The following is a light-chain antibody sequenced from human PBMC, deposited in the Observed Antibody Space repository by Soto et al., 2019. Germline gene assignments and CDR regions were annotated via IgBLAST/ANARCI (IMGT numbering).Light chain of an antibody. V-gene: IGKV1-39*01. Sequence: DIQMTQSPSSLSASIGDRVTITCRASQSIRRYLNWYQQKPGKAPELLIHSASTLQSGVPSRFSGGGTGTDFTLTIDNLQPEDFATYYCQQSYSNPRTFGQGTKVDIK. CDR2: SAS. CDR3: QQSYSNPRT. J-gene: IGKJ1*01. CDR1: QSIRRY.